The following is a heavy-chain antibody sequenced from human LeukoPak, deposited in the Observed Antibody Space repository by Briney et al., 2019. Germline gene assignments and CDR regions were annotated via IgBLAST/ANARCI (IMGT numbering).Heavy chain of an antibody. J-gene: IGHJ4*02. CDR2: INHSGST. V-gene: IGHV4-34*01. Sequence: GSLRLSCAASGFTFSIYSMNWIRQPPGKGLEWIGEINHSGSTNYNPSLKSRVTISVDTSKNQFSLKLSSVTAADTAVYYCARHDRYCSGGSCYSGFDYWGQGTLVTVSS. CDR3: ARHDRYCSGGSCYSGFDY. CDR1: GFTFSIYS. D-gene: IGHD2-15*01.